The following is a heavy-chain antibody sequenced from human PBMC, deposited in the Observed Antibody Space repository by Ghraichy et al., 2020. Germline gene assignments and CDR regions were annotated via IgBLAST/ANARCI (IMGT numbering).Heavy chain of an antibody. CDR2: ISAYNGNT. V-gene: IGHV1-18*01. Sequence: ASVKVSCKASGYTFTSYGISWVRQAPGQGLEWMGWISAYNGNTNYAQKLQGRVTMTTDTSTSTAYMELRSLRSDDTAVYYCARVGRYGSLPNYYYYYGMDVWGQGTTVTVSS. CDR3: ARVGRYGSLPNYYYYYGMDV. D-gene: IGHD2-15*01. J-gene: IGHJ6*02. CDR1: GYTFTSYG.